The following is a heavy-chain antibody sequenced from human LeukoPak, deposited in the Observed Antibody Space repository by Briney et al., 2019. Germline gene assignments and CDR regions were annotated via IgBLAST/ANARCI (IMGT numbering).Heavy chain of an antibody. J-gene: IGHJ4*02. D-gene: IGHD2-21*02. Sequence: PSETLSLTCTVSGGSINSYYWSWIRQPPGKGLEWIAYISYSGDTNYNPSLKSRVTISVDTSQNRFSLKLSSMTAADTAVYYCARVHEVTSFDYWGQGTLVTVSS. CDR1: GGSINSYY. CDR3: ARVHEVTSFDY. V-gene: IGHV4-59*08. CDR2: ISYSGDT.